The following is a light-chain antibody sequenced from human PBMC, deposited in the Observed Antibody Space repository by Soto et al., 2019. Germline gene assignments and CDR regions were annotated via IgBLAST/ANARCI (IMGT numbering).Light chain of an antibody. J-gene: IGLJ2*01. V-gene: IGLV2-14*03. CDR1: SSDIGGYNY. CDR3: SSYTTTGPQVL. Sequence: QSVLTQPASVSGSPGQSITISCTGTSSDIGGYNYVSWYQRHPGKAPKLIIYSVSDRPSWISARFSGSKSGNTASLTISGLQAEDEADYLCSSYTTTGPQVLFGGGTQLTVL. CDR2: SVS.